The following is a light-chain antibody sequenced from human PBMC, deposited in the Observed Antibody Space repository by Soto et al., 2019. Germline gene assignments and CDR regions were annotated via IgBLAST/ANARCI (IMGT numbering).Light chain of an antibody. CDR3: QQYKQWPVA. CDR2: GAS. CDR1: HSVGSN. V-gene: IGKV3-15*01. J-gene: IGKJ4*01. Sequence: VMTQSPTTLSVSPGERATLSCRASHSVGSNLAWYQQNPGQAPRLLIYGASTRATGVPARFSGSGSATQVTLTISSLQSEDFGFYYCQQYKQWPVAFGGGTKVEIK.